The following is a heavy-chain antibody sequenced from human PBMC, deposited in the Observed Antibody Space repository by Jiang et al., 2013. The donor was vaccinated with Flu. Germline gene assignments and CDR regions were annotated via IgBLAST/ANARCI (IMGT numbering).Heavy chain of an antibody. J-gene: IGHJ5*02. CDR2: ISYSGST. D-gene: IGHD4-17*01. V-gene: IGHV4-61*07. Sequence: GLDWIGYISYSGSTNYNPSLKGRVTISVDTSKNQFSLKLSSVTAADTAVYYCARHYGDYAIGWFDPWGQGTLVTVSS. CDR3: ARHYGDYAIGWFDP.